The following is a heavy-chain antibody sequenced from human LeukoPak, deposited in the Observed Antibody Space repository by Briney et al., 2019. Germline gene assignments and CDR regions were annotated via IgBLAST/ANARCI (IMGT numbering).Heavy chain of an antibody. CDR3: TRGSIAYYYMDV. CDR2: IYYSGST. V-gene: IGHV4-61*01. CDR1: GGSISSGSYY. D-gene: IGHD3-22*01. J-gene: IGHJ6*03. Sequence: SQTLSLTCTVSGGSISSGSYYWSWIRQPPGKGLEWIGNIYYSGSTNYNPSLKSRVTISVDTSKNQFSLKLSSVTAADTAVYYCTRGSIAYYYMDVWGKGTTVTVSS.